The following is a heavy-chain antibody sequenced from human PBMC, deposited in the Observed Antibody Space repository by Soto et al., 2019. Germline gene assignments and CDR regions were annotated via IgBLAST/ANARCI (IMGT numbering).Heavy chain of an antibody. V-gene: IGHV1-46*01. CDR3: ARSSGGVYGIIIGGTNWFGP. Sequence: VQLVQSGAEVRKPGASVKVSCKAPADTFTSYYINWVRQAPGQGLEWMGIINPNGGSTRYAQKFQGSVSLTRAPPASTVYMEMRNLRSDDTALYFCARSSGGVYGIIIGGTNWFGPWGQGTLVTVSS. J-gene: IGHJ5*02. CDR1: ADTFTSYY. CDR2: INPNGGST. D-gene: IGHD3-10*01.